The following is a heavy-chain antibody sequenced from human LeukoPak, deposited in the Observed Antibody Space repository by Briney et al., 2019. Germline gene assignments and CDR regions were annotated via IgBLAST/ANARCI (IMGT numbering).Heavy chain of an antibody. Sequence: SVKVSCKASGGTFSSYAISWVRQAPGQGLEWMGGIIPIFGTANYAQKFQGRVTITADESTSTAYMELSSLRSEDTAVYYCAKARRYDGDFDYWGQGTLVTVSS. V-gene: IGHV1-69*13. J-gene: IGHJ4*02. CDR1: GGTFSSYA. D-gene: IGHD2-21*01. CDR2: IIPIFGTA. CDR3: AKARRYDGDFDY.